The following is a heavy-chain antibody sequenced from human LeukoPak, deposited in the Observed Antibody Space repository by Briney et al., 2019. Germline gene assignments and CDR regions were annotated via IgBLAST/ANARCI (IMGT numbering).Heavy chain of an antibody. J-gene: IGHJ4*02. Sequence: GGSLRLSCAASGSTFSSYSMNWVRQAPGKGLEWVSCISSSSSYMYYADSVKGRFTISRDNAKNSLYLQMNSLRAEDTAVYYCAGKNEYSYGSIFDYWGQGTLVTVSS. CDR3: AGKNEYSYGSIFDY. V-gene: IGHV3-21*01. CDR2: ISSSSSYM. D-gene: IGHD5-18*01. CDR1: GSTFSSYS.